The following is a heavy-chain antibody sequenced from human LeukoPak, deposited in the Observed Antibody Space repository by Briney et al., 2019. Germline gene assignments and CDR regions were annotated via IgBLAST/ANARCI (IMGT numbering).Heavy chain of an antibody. J-gene: IGHJ4*02. CDR1: GGSFSGYY. CDR2: INHSGST. V-gene: IGHV4-34*01. D-gene: IGHD4-17*01. CDR3: AREMGRGDYALYY. Sequence: SETLSLTCAVYGGSFSGYYWSWIRQPPGKGLEWIGEINHSGSTNYNPSLKSRVTISVDTSKNQFSLKLSSVTAADTAVYYCAREMGRGDYALYYWGQGTLVTVSS.